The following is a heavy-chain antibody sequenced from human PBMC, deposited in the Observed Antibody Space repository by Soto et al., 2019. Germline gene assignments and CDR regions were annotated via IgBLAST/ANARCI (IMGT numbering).Heavy chain of an antibody. J-gene: IGHJ6*02. CDR3: ARDGGQGLTGFHYYYGMDV. V-gene: IGHV1-2*04. Sequence: QVQLVQSGAEVKKPGASVKVSCKASGYTFTGYYMHWVRQAPGQGLEWMGWINPNSGGTNYAQKFQGWVTMTRDTSISTAYMELSRPRSDDTAVYYCARDGGQGLTGFHYYYGMDVWGQGTTVTVSS. D-gene: IGHD3-9*01. CDR2: INPNSGGT. CDR1: GYTFTGYY.